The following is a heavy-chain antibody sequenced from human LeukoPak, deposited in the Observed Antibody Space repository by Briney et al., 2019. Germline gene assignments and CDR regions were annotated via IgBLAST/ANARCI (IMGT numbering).Heavy chain of an antibody. CDR1: GYSISSVYY. Sequence: PSETLSLTCAVSGYSISSVYYWAWIRQPPGKGREWIGTIYHNGNTYYNPSLTSRVTISVDTSKNQFSLKLSSVTAADTAVYYCARVRYNYGDSDYWGQGTLVTVSS. J-gene: IGHJ4*02. D-gene: IGHD5-18*01. CDR2: IYHNGNT. V-gene: IGHV4-38-2*01. CDR3: ARVRYNYGDSDY.